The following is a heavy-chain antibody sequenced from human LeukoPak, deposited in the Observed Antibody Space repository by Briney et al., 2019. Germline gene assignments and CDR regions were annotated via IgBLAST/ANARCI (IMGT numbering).Heavy chain of an antibody. J-gene: IGHJ3*02. Sequence: PGRSLRLSCAASGFTFDDYAMHWVRQAPGKGLKWVSGISWNSGSIGYADSVKGRFTISRDNAKTSLYLQMNSLRAEDTALYYCAKVHLLYYYDSSGGSADAFDIWGQGTMVTVSS. CDR1: GFTFDDYA. D-gene: IGHD3-22*01. CDR2: ISWNSGSI. CDR3: AKVHLLYYYDSSGGSADAFDI. V-gene: IGHV3-9*01.